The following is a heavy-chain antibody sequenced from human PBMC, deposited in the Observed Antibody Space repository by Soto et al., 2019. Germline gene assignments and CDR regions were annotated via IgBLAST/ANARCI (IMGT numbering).Heavy chain of an antibody. Sequence: SETLSLTCAVYGGSFSGYYWSWIRQPPGKGLEWIGEINHSGSTNYNPSLKSRVTISVDTSKNQFSLKLSSVTAADTAVYYCASSYYYDSSSQYSDYWGQGTLVTVSS. CDR3: ASSYYYDSSSQYSDY. CDR1: GGSFSGYY. V-gene: IGHV4-34*01. J-gene: IGHJ4*02. D-gene: IGHD3-22*01. CDR2: INHSGST.